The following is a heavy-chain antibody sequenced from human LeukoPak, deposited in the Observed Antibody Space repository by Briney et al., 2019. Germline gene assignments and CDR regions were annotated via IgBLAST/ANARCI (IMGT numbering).Heavy chain of an antibody. J-gene: IGHJ5*02. Sequence: GGSLRLSCAAPGFTFSRYWMHWVRQAPGKGLVWVSRINSDGSGTMYADSVKGRFTISRDNAKNTLYLQMNSLRAEDTAVYYCARAGGPEGWFDPWGQGTLVTVSS. V-gene: IGHV3-74*03. CDR1: GFTFSRYW. CDR3: ARAGGPEGWFDP. D-gene: IGHD3-10*01. CDR2: INSDGSGT.